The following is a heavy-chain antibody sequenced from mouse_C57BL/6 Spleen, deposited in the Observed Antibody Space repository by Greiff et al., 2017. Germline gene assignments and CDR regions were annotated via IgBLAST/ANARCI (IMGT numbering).Heavy chain of an antibody. D-gene: IGHD1-1*01. CDR1: GFTFSNYW. V-gene: IGHV6-3*01. CDR3: TGGYYYGPWFAY. J-gene: IGHJ3*01. Sequence: EVQGVESGGGLVQPGGSMKLSCVASGFTFSNYWMNWVRQSPEKGLEWVAQIRLKSDNYATHYAESVKGRFTISRDDSKSSVYLQMNNLRAEDTGIYYCTGGYYYGPWFAYWGQGTLVTVSA. CDR2: IRLKSDNYAT.